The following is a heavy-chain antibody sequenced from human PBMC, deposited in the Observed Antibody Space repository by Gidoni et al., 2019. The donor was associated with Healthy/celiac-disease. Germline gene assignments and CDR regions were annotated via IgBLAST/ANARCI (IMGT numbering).Heavy chain of an antibody. Sequence: QVQLQESGPGLVKPSENLSPTCTVSGGSIRSYYRSWIRQPPGKGLEWIGYIYYSGSTNYNPSLKSRVTISVDTSKNQFSLKLSSVTAADTAVYYCARDSSSSWSRYYYYYYMDVWGKGTTVTVSS. CDR3: ARDSSSSWSRYYYYYYMDV. CDR1: GGSIRSYY. D-gene: IGHD6-13*01. CDR2: IYYSGST. V-gene: IGHV4-59*01. J-gene: IGHJ6*03.